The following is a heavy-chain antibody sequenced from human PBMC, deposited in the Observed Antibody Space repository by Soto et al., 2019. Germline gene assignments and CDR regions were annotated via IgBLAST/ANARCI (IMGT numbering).Heavy chain of an antibody. J-gene: IGHJ4*02. V-gene: IGHV2-5*02. Sequence: SGPTLVKPTQTLKLTCTFSGFSLRTSGVGVGWIRQPPGKALEWLALIYWDDDKRYSPSLKSRLTITKETSKNQVVLTMTNMDPVDTATYYCARTVYDYIWGSYRLLDYWGQGTLVTVSS. D-gene: IGHD3-16*02. CDR2: IYWDDDK. CDR3: ARTVYDYIWGSYRLLDY. CDR1: GFSLRTSGVG.